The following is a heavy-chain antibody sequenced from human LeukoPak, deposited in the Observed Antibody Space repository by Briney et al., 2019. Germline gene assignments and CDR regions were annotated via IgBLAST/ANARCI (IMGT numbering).Heavy chain of an antibody. CDR3: AREDGDLDY. J-gene: IGHJ4*02. V-gene: IGHV4-61*02. CDR1: GVSISSGSYY. Sequence: SETLSLTCTVSGVSISSGSYYWSWIPQPAGKGLEGIGRIYTSGSTNYNPSLKSRVTISVDTSKNQFSLKLSSVTAADTAVYYCAREDGDLDYWGQGTLVTVSS. D-gene: IGHD4-17*01. CDR2: IYTSGST.